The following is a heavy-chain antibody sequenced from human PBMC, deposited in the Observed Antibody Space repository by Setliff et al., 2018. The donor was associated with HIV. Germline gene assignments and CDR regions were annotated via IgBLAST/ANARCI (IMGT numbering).Heavy chain of an antibody. CDR2: INHSGST. CDR3: ARDRWSVAGAYYYYGMDV. J-gene: IGHJ6*02. Sequence: SETLSLTCAVYGGSFNGYSWTWIRQPPGKGLEWIGGINHSGSTNYNPSLKSRVTISVDTSKSQFSLRLNSVTATDTALYYCARDRWSVAGAYYYYGMDVWGQGTTVTVSS. D-gene: IGHD6-19*01. CDR1: GGSFNGYS. V-gene: IGHV4-34*01.